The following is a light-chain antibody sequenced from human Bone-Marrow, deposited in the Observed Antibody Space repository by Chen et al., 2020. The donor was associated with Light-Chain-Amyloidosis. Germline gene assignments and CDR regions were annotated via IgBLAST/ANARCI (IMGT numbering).Light chain of an antibody. CDR3: QQRSNWPPSIT. CDR2: AVS. V-gene: IGKV3-11*01. CDR1: QSVGTN. J-gene: IGKJ5*01. Sequence: EIVLTQSPATLSLSPGERATLSCRASQSVGTNLAWYQQKPGQAPRLLIYAVSDRATGIPARFRGSGSGTDFTLTISSLEPADFAVYYCQQRSNWPPSITFGQVTRLDIK.